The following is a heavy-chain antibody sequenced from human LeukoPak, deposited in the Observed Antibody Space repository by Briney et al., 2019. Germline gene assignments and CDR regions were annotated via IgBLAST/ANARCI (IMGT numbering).Heavy chain of an antibody. D-gene: IGHD4-23*01. Sequence: PGGSLRLSCAASGFTFSSYSMNWVRQAPGKGLEWVSSISSSSSYIYYADSVRGRFTISRDNAKNSLYLQMNSLRAEDTAVYYCARGGNSYAFDIWGQGTMVTVSS. CDR1: GFTFSSYS. CDR2: ISSSSSYI. CDR3: ARGGNSYAFDI. V-gene: IGHV3-21*01. J-gene: IGHJ3*02.